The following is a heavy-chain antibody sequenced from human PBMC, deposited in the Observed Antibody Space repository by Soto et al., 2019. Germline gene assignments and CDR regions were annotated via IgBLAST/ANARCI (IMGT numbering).Heavy chain of an antibody. D-gene: IGHD6-13*01. CDR1: GGSFSGYY. Sequence: SETLSLTCTVYGGSFSGYYWSWIRQPPGKGLEWIGEINHSGSTNYNPSLKSRVTISVDTSKNQFSLKLSSVTAADTAVYYCARSIAAAGSKGIDYWGQGTLVTVSS. CDR2: INHSGST. V-gene: IGHV4-34*01. CDR3: ARSIAAAGSKGIDY. J-gene: IGHJ4*02.